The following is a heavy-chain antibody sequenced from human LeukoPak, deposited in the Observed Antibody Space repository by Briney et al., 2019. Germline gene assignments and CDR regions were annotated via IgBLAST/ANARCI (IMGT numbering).Heavy chain of an antibody. J-gene: IGHJ4*02. V-gene: IGHV3-23*01. Sequence: PGGSLRLSCAASGFTFSSYAMSWVRQAPGKGLEWVSSISGSGGTTYYSDSVKGRFTISRDNSKNTLYLQMNSLGPDDMAVYYCAKGNGKAATGSVVDYWGQGTLVPVSS. CDR2: ISGSGGTT. D-gene: IGHD6-13*01. CDR1: GFTFSSYA. CDR3: AKGNGKAATGSVVDY.